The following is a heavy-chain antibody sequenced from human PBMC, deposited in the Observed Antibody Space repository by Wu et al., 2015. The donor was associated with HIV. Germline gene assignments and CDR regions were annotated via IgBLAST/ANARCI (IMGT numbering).Heavy chain of an antibody. CDR2: MNPKSGNT. V-gene: IGHV1-8*01. D-gene: IGHD1-26*01. CDR1: GYTFTDYD. Sequence: QEQLVQSETEMKRPGASLKVSCKASGYTFTDYDINWVRQATGQGLEWMGWMNPKSGNTGYPQKFQGRITMTRDTSISTAYMELSSLRSEDTAVYYCATPFSYSGSYYIAFDIWGQGTMVTVSS. J-gene: IGHJ3*02. CDR3: ATPFSYSGSYYIAFDI.